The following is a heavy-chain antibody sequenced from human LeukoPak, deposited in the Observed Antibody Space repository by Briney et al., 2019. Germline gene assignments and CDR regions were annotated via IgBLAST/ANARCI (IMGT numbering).Heavy chain of an antibody. J-gene: IGHJ5*02. CDR3: ARAPTYIVVVPAAPSGGGFDP. D-gene: IGHD2-2*01. Sequence: AASVKVSCKASGYTFTGYYMHWVRQAPGQGLEWMGWINPNSGGTNYAQKFQGRVTMTRDTSISTAYMELSRLRSEDTAVYYCARAPTYIVVVPAAPSGGGFDPWGQGTLVTVSS. CDR1: GYTFTGYY. CDR2: INPNSGGT. V-gene: IGHV1-2*02.